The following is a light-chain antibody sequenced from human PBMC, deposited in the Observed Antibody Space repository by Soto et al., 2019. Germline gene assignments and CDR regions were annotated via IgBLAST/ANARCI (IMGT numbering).Light chain of an antibody. CDR2: AAS. CDR3: LQDYNYPWT. Sequence: AIQMTQSPSSLSASVGDRVTMTCRARQGIRNDLGWYQQKPGKAPKLQIYAASSLQSGVPSRFSGSGSGTDFTLTISSLQPEDFATYYCLQDYNYPWTFGQGTKVEIK. CDR1: QGIRND. V-gene: IGKV1-6*01. J-gene: IGKJ1*01.